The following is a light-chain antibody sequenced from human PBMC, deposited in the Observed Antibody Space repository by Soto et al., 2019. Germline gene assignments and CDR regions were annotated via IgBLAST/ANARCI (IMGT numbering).Light chain of an antibody. Sequence: DIQMTQSPSTLSASVGDRVTITCPASQSISSWLAWYQQKPGKAPKRLIYKASILESGVPSRFSGSGSGTEFTVTISSLQPHDFAPYYCQQYNSYPRTVGQGTKVEIK. V-gene: IGKV1-5*03. CDR2: KAS. CDR3: QQYNSYPRT. CDR1: QSISSW. J-gene: IGKJ1*01.